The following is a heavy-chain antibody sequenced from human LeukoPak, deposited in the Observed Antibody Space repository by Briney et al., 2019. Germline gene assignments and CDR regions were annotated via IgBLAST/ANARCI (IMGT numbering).Heavy chain of an antibody. CDR1: GFTFSSYS. V-gene: IGHV3-48*04. CDR2: ISSSSKTI. Sequence: PGGSLRLSCAASGFTFSSYSMNWVRQAPGKGLEWVSYISSSSKTIYYADSVKGRFTISRDNAKNTLYLQMNSLRAEDTAVYYCARNHHPSGSYPFYWGQGTLVTVSS. J-gene: IGHJ4*02. D-gene: IGHD3-10*01. CDR3: ARNHHPSGSYPFY.